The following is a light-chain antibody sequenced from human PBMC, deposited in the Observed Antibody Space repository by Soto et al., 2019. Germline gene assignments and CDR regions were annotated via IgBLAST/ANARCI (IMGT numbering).Light chain of an antibody. Sequence: QSVLTQPASVSGTPGQSITISCTGSNSDVGIYDFVSWYQHHPGRAPKLIVSEVSHRPSGVSNRFSDSKSGNTAPLTISGLQSEDEADYYCISYTSDDVRYVFGTGTKVTVL. J-gene: IGLJ1*01. CDR2: EVS. CDR3: ISYTSDDVRYV. CDR1: NSDVGIYDF. V-gene: IGLV2-14*01.